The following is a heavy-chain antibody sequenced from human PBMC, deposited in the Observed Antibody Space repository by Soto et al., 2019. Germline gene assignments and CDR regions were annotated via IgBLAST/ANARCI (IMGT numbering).Heavy chain of an antibody. CDR2: ISYDGTDK. D-gene: IGHD5-18*01. Sequence: GGSLRLSCAASGFTFSSYGIHRVRQAPGKGLEWVALISYDGTDKYYADSVKGRFTISRDNSKNTLYLQMSSLGPEDTAVYYCXKERYAQLWLEDYGMDVWGQGTTVTVSS. V-gene: IGHV3-30*18. J-gene: IGHJ6*02. CDR1: GFTFSSYG. CDR3: XKERYAQLWLEDYGMDV.